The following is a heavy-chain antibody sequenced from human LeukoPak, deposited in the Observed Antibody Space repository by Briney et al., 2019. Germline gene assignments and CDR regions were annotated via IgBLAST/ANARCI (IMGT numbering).Heavy chain of an antibody. CDR1: GYSFTGYY. Sequence: ASVKVSCKASGYSFTGYYMHWVRQAPGQGREWMRRINPNSGGTNYAQKFQGRVIMTRDTSISTAYMELSRLRSDDTAVYYCATCTAMVTGYAFDIWGQGTMVTVSS. CDR2: INPNSGGT. J-gene: IGHJ3*02. V-gene: IGHV1-2*06. CDR3: ATCTAMVTGYAFDI. D-gene: IGHD5-18*01.